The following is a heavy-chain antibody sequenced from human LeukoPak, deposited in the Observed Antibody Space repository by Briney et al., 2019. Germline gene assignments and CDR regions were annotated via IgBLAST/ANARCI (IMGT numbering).Heavy chain of an antibody. V-gene: IGHV3-21*01. CDR2: ISSSSSYI. CDR3: ARDLISWARDAFDI. J-gene: IGHJ3*02. CDR1: GFTFSSYS. Sequence: SGGSLRLSCAASGFTFSSYSMNWVRQAPGKGLEWVSSISSSSSYIYYADSVKGRFTISRDNAKNSLYLQMNSLRAEDTAVYYCARDLISWARDAFDIWGQGTMVTVSS. D-gene: IGHD1-26*01.